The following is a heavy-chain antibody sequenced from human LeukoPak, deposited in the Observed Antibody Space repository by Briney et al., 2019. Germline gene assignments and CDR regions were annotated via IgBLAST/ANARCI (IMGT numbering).Heavy chain of an antibody. CDR2: FDPEDGET. Sequence: ASVKVSCKVSGYTLTELSMHWVRQAPGKGLEWMGGFDPEDGETIYAQKFQCRDTMTEDTSTDTAYMELSSLRSEDTAVYYCASRFVSKSGSYYTNDYWGQGTLVTVSS. D-gene: IGHD1-26*01. CDR3: ASRFVSKSGSYYTNDY. V-gene: IGHV1-24*01. J-gene: IGHJ4*02. CDR1: GYTLTELS.